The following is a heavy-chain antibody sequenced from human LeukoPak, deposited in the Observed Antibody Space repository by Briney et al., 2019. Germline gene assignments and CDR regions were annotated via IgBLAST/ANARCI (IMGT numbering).Heavy chain of an antibody. Sequence: GRSLRLSCAASGFTFSSYGMLWVRQAPGKGLEWVAVISYDGSNKYYADSAKGRFTISRDNSKNTLYLQMNSLRAEDTAVYYCAKDLGVVATMNFDYWGQGTLVTVSS. V-gene: IGHV3-30*18. CDR2: ISYDGSNK. J-gene: IGHJ4*02. CDR1: GFTFSSYG. CDR3: AKDLGVVATMNFDY. D-gene: IGHD5-12*01.